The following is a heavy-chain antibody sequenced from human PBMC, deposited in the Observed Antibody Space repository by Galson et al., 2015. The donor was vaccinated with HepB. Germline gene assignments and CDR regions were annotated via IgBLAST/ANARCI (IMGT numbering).Heavy chain of an antibody. CDR3: AKGVKIAARLGYYYGMDV. V-gene: IGHV3-30*18. Sequence: SLRLSCAASGFIFSSYGMHWVRQAPGKGLEWVAVISYDGSNEYYADSVKGRFTISRDNSKNTLYLQMSSLRAEDTAVYYCAKGVKIAARLGYYYGMDVWGQGTTVTVSS. D-gene: IGHD6-6*01. CDR1: GFIFSSYG. CDR2: ISYDGSNE. J-gene: IGHJ6*02.